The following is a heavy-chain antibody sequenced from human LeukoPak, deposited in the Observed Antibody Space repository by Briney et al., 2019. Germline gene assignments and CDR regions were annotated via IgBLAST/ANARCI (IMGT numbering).Heavy chain of an antibody. V-gene: IGHV1-8*01. Sequence: ASVKVSCKASGYTFTRYDINWVRQATGQGLEWMGWMNPNSGNTGYAQKFQGRVTMTRNTSISTAYMELSSLRSEDTAVYYCARVGSSSSWYEVVARPDYWGQGTLVTVSS. CDR1: GYTFTRYD. CDR3: ARVGSSSSWYEVVARPDY. CDR2: MNPNSGNT. D-gene: IGHD6-13*01. J-gene: IGHJ4*02.